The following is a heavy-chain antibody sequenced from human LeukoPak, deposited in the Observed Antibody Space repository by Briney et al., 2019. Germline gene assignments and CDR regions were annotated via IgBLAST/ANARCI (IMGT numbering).Heavy chain of an antibody. V-gene: IGHV1-8*01. Sequence: ASVKVSCKASGYTFTSYDFNWVRQATGQRPEWMGWMSPNSGDAGYAQKFQDRVTMTRNTSISTAYMELSSLRSDDTAVYYCARGPPNWGYDYWGPGTLATVSS. J-gene: IGHJ4*02. CDR1: GYTFTSYD. CDR2: MSPNSGDA. D-gene: IGHD7-27*01. CDR3: ARGPPNWGYDY.